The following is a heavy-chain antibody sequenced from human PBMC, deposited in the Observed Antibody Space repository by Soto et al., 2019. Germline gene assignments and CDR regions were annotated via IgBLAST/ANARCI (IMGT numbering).Heavy chain of an antibody. Sequence: QVQLVQSGAEMKKPGSSVKVSCQSSGGTFNTYAMNWVRQAPGQGPEWMGDISPMFGAANYAPKFQGRVTITADESTGTSYTQLSSLTSEDPPLSFCEREVQVHTPAFVYWGQGTMVTVSS. D-gene: IGHD3-10*01. J-gene: IGHJ4*02. CDR1: GGTFNTYA. V-gene: IGHV1-69*19. CDR3: EREVQVHTPAFVY. CDR2: ISPMFGAA.